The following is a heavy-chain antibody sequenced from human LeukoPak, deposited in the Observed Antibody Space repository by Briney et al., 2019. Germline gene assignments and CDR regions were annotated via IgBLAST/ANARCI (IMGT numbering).Heavy chain of an antibody. J-gene: IGHJ3*02. CDR2: IYHSGST. Sequence: PSETLSLTCTVSGGSISSSSYYWGWIRQPPGKGLEWIGSIYHSGSTYYNPSLKSRVTISVDTSKNQFSLKLSSVTAADTAVYYCARVNYYDSSGYYSDAFDIWGQGTMVTVSS. CDR3: ARVNYYDSSGYYSDAFDI. CDR1: GGSISSSSYY. D-gene: IGHD3-22*01. V-gene: IGHV4-39*07.